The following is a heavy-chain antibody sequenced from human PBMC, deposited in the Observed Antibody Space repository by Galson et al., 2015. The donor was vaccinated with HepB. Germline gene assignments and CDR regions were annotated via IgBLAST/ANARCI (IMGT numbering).Heavy chain of an antibody. J-gene: IGHJ2*01. Sequence: SLRLSCAASGFTVSSNYMSWVRQAPGKGLEWVSVIYSGGSTYYADSMQGRFTISRDNSKNTLYLQMNSLRAEDTAVYYCARDGYSSSWYVRYFDLWGRGTLVTVSS. CDR3: ARDGYSSSWYVRYFDL. D-gene: IGHD6-13*01. V-gene: IGHV3-66*01. CDR2: IYSGGST. CDR1: GFTVSSNY.